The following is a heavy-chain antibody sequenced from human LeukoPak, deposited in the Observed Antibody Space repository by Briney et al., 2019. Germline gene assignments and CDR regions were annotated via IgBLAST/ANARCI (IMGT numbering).Heavy chain of an antibody. V-gene: IGHV1-46*01. CDR2: INPHSGST. Sequence: GASVKVSCKASGYIFTSYYMHWVRQAPGQGLEWMGIINPHSGSTTYAQKFQGRVTMSRDTSTSIAYMDLSSLRSEDTAVYYCARHGRVTSGDAAAFDIWGQGTMVTVSS. CDR3: ARHGRVTSGDAAAFDI. D-gene: IGHD4-17*01. CDR1: GYIFTSYY. J-gene: IGHJ3*02.